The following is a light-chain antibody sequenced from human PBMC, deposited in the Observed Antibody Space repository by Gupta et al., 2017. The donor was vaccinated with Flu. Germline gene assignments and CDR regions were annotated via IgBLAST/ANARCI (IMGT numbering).Light chain of an antibody. CDR1: SSDVGDYKN. Sequence: SALTQPASVSGSPGQSMTISCPGTSSDVGDYKNVSWYQQHPGKAPKLMIYDVSYRPSGVSNRFSGSKSGNTASLTISGLQAEDEADYYCGSYTSSNTLQVIFGGGTRLTVL. J-gene: IGLJ2*01. CDR3: GSYTSSNTLQVI. CDR2: DVS. V-gene: IGLV2-14*03.